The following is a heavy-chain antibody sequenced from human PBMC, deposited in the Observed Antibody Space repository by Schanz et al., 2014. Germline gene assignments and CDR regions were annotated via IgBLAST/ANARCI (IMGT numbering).Heavy chain of an antibody. Sequence: EVQLVESGGGLVQPGGSLRLSCAASGFSFSTHAMSWVRQAPGKGLVWVSRTSNDGSFTTFADSVKGRFTISRDNAKNTLYLQMNSLRAEDTAVYYCVRDTDYHFDYWGQGTLVTVSS. CDR1: GFSFSTHA. CDR2: TSNDGSFT. CDR3: VRDTDYHFDY. J-gene: IGHJ4*02. V-gene: IGHV3-74*01. D-gene: IGHD4-17*01.